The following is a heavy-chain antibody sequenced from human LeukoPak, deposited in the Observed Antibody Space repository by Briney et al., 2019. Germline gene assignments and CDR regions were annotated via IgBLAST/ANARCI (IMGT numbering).Heavy chain of an antibody. CDR1: GGFFSGYY. J-gene: IGHJ4*02. CDR2: INHSGST. Sequence: SETLSLTCAVYGGFFSGYYWSWLRQPPGKGLEWIGEINHSGSTNYNPSLKSRVTISVDTSKNQFSLKLSSVTAADTAVYYCARHLPYRRFGDYWGQGTLVTVSS. V-gene: IGHV4-34*01. D-gene: IGHD3-10*01. CDR3: ARHLPYRRFGDY.